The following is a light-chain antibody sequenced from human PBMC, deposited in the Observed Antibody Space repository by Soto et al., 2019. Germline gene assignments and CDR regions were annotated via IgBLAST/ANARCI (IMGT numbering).Light chain of an antibody. V-gene: IGKV1-39*01. J-gene: IGKJ1*01. CDR1: QTIKNY. CDR3: QQNFNTPWT. CDR2: AAS. Sequence: DIQMTQSPSSLSASVGDRVTITCRASQTIKNYLNWYRQRPGKAPEFLIYAASSLQSGVPSRSSGSGSGTDFTLTISSLQPEDFAAYYCQQNFNTPWTFGQGTKVDIK.